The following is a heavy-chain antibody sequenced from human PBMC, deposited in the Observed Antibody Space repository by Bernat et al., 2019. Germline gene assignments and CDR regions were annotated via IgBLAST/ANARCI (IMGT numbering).Heavy chain of an antibody. V-gene: IGHV3-23*04. J-gene: IGHJ6*02. CDR1: GFTFSSYA. CDR3: AKPPSYYYYGMDV. Sequence: VQLVESGGGVVQPGRSLRLSCVASGFTFSSYAMSWVRQAPGKGLEWVSAISGSGGSTYYADSVKGRFTISRDNSKNTLYLQMNSLRAEDTAVYYCAKPPSYYYYGMDVWGQGTTVTVSS. CDR2: ISGSGGST.